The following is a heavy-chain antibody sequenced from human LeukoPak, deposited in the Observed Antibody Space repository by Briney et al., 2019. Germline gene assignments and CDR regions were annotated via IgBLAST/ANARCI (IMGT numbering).Heavy chain of an antibody. J-gene: IGHJ4*02. D-gene: IGHD1-26*01. CDR3: ARDPLEENPRESDY. CDR1: GYTFTGYY. Sequence: GASVKVSCKASGYTFTGYYMHWVRQAPGQGLEWMGWINPNSGGTNYAQKFQGRVTMTRDTSISTAYMELSRLRSDDTAVYYCARDPLEENPRESDYWGQGTLVTVSS. CDR2: INPNSGGT. V-gene: IGHV1-2*02.